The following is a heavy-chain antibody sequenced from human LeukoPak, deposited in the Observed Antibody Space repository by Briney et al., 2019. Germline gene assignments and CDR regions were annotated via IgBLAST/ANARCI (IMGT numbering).Heavy chain of an antibody. J-gene: IGHJ4*02. CDR1: GYTFTGYY. V-gene: IGHV1-2*02. D-gene: IGHD5-12*01. CDR2: INPNSGGT. Sequence: ASVKVSCKASGYTFTGYYMNWVRQAPGLGLEWMGWINPNSGGTNYAQKFQGRVTMTRDTSISTAYMELSRLRSDDTAVYYCARERGYSGTGFDYWGQGTLVTVSS. CDR3: ARERGYSGTGFDY.